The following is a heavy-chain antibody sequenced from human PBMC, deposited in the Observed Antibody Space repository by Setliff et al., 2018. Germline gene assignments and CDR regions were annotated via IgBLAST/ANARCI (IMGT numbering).Heavy chain of an antibody. V-gene: IGHV4-39*01. CDR1: GASISANHY. D-gene: IGHD3-22*01. CDR2: ISYGGNT. Sequence: PSETLSLTCTVSGASISANHYWGWIRQTPGKGLEWIGSISYGGNTYYDPSLRSRVTISVDTSKNQISLKLTSVSAADTAVYYCARRDSTSYYGYSFDFWGRGTLVTVSS. J-gene: IGHJ4*02. CDR3: ARRDSTSYYGYSFDF.